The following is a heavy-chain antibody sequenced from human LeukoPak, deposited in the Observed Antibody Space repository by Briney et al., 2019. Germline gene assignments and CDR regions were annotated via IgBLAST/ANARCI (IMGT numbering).Heavy chain of an antibody. CDR3: TTDPDRDGDYVDYYYYGMDV. D-gene: IGHD4-17*01. CDR1: GFTFSNAW. Sequence: GGSLRLSCAASGFTFSNAWMSWVRQAPGRGLEWVGRIKSKTDGGTTGYAAPVKGRFTISRDDSKNTLYLQMNSLKTEDTAVYYCTTDPDRDGDYVDYYYYGMDVWGQGTTVTVSS. V-gene: IGHV3-15*01. J-gene: IGHJ6*02. CDR2: IKSKTDGGTT.